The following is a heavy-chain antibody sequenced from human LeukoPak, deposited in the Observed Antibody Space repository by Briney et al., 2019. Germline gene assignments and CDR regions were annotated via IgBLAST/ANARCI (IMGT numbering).Heavy chain of an antibody. CDR1: GGSISSYY. Sequence: SETPSLTCTVSGGSISSYYWSWIRQPPGKGLEWIGYIYYSGSTNYNPSLKSRVTISVDTSKNQFSLKLSSVTAADTAVYYCARGRYCSGGSCYYLSYFDYWGQGTLVTVSS. D-gene: IGHD2-15*01. J-gene: IGHJ4*02. CDR2: IYYSGST. V-gene: IGHV4-59*01. CDR3: ARGRYCSGGSCYYLSYFDY.